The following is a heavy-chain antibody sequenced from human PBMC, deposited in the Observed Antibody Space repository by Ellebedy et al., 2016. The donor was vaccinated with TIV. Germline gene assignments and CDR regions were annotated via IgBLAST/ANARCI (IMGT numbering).Heavy chain of an antibody. J-gene: IGHJ4*02. CDR3: ARDGVEDYFDY. Sequence: MPSETLSLTCSVSGVSISDHYWSWIRQLPGQGLEWIGYVYHTGSTTYNPSLRSRVPLAVDTPKNEFSLKLSSVTTADTAIYYCARDGVEDYFDYWGQGLLVTVSS. V-gene: IGHV4-59*11. D-gene: IGHD3-10*01. CDR2: VYHTGST. CDR1: GVSISDHY.